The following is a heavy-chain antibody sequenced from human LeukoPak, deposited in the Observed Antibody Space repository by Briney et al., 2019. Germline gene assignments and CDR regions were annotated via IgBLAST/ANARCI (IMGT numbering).Heavy chain of an antibody. CDR3: ARGRDYAKIHT. CDR2: IYYSGNT. Sequence: PSDILSLTCTVSSVSISSNNSYWGWLRQPPGKGLEWIGSIYYSGNTYYNPSLKSRVTISVDTSKNQFSLKLSSVTAADTAIYYCARGRDYAKIHTWGQGTLVTVSS. J-gene: IGHJ5*02. CDR1: SVSISSNNSY. V-gene: IGHV4-39*01. D-gene: IGHD3-16*01.